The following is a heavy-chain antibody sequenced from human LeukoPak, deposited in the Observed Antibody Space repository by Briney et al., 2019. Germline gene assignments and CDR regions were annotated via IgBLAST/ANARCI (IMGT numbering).Heavy chain of an antibody. CDR2: LHASEST. CDR1: GAYISNYY. V-gene: IGHV4-4*07. Sequence: SETLSLTCTVSGAYISNYYWTWVRQTAAQGLEWIGRLHASESTIYNPSLKSRVAMSLDTSRDQMSLTLTSVTAADSAIYYCASLSSGGGFDVWGQGTVVTVSS. D-gene: IGHD3-22*01. CDR3: ASLSSGGGFDV. J-gene: IGHJ3*01.